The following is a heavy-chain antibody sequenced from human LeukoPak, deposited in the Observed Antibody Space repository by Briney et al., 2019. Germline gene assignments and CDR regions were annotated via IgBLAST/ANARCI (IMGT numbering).Heavy chain of an antibody. J-gene: IGHJ5*02. CDR2: ISYSGST. CDR3: AREVCSSTSCRGSYNWFDP. Sequence: SETLSLTCTVSGGSISRYYWSWIRQPPGKGLEWIGYISYSGSTNYNPSLKSRVTISVDTSKNQFSLKLSSVTAADTAVYYCAREVCSSTSCRGSYNWFDPWGQGTLVTVSS. D-gene: IGHD2-2*01. V-gene: IGHV4-59*12. CDR1: GGSISRYY.